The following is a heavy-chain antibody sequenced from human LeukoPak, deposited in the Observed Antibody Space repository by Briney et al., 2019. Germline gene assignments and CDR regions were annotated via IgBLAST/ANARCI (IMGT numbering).Heavy chain of an antibody. D-gene: IGHD3-10*01. J-gene: IGHJ6*02. CDR1: RFALSTID. CDR3: ARGPTVLYYGMDV. CDR2: IGVAGDT. Sequence: QPGGSLRLSCAASRFALSTIDMHWVRQPTGKGLEWVSTIGVAGDTYYTDSVKGRFTISRENAENSLYLQLHSLRAEDTAVYYCARGPTVLYYGMDVWGQGTTVTVSS. V-gene: IGHV3-13*01.